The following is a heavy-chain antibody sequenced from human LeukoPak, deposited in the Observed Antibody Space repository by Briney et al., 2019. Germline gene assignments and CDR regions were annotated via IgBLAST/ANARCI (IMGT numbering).Heavy chain of an antibody. CDR2: IKQEGSEK. V-gene: IGHV3-7*03. CDR1: GFTFSSYW. J-gene: IGHJ4*02. D-gene: IGHD6-19*01. CDR3: ARDRDWYSFDS. Sequence: GGSLRLSCTASGFTFSSYWMDWVRQAPGKGLEWVVNIKQEGSEKYYVDSVKGRFTISRDNAKNSLYLQMNSLRAEDTAVYYCARDRDWYSFDSWGQGTLVTVSS.